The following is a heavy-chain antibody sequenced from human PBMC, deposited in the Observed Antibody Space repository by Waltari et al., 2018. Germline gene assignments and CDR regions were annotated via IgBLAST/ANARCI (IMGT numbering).Heavy chain of an antibody. Sequence: EVQSVQSGAVAAQSGGSMGLSCSAYGITFGRFTMHCVRQSPGHGLEWVSFMNLFGDTNYADSGKGRFAISRDNSKSSVYLNIHDATFEDAGLYFCAKEADYPFPHFDHWGQGALVTVSS. V-gene: IGHV3-43*01. CDR1: GITFGRFT. CDR2: MNLFGDT. J-gene: IGHJ4*02. D-gene: IGHD4-17*01. CDR3: AKEADYPFPHFDH.